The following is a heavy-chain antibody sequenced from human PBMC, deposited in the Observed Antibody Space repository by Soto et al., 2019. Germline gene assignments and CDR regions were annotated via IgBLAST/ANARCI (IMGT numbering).Heavy chain of an antibody. J-gene: IGHJ6*02. V-gene: IGHV1-69*12. CDR1: GGTFSSYA. D-gene: IGHD1-26*01. CDR3: ASHSGSSPEGRYYYGMDV. CDR2: IISIFGTA. Sequence: QVQLVQSGAEVKKPGSSVKVSCKASGGTFSSYAISWVRQAPGQGLEWMGGIISIFGTADYAQTFQGRVTITADEYTSTAYMELSSLRSEDTAVYYCASHSGSSPEGRYYYGMDVWGQGTTVTVSS.